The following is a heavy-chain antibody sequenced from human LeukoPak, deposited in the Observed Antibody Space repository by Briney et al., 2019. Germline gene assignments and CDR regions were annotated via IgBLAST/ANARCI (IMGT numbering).Heavy chain of an antibody. D-gene: IGHD3-3*01. Sequence: SETLSLTCAVYGGSFSGYYWSWIRQPPGKGLVWIGEINHSGSTNYNPSLKSRVTISVDTSKNQFSLKLSSVTAADTAVYYCARAFRSTYFDYWGQGTLVTVSS. V-gene: IGHV4-34*01. CDR3: ARAFRSTYFDY. J-gene: IGHJ4*02. CDR1: GGSFSGYY. CDR2: INHSGST.